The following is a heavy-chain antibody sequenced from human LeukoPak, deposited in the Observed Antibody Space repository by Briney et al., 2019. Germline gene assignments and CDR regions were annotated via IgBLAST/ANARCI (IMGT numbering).Heavy chain of an antibody. V-gene: IGHV3-15*01. CDR2: IKSKTDGGTT. J-gene: IGHJ4*02. CDR3: TTDPQTVGGPDY. Sequence: GGSLRLSCAASGFTFSSYGIHWVRQAPGKGLEWVGRIKSKTDGGTTDYAAPVKGRFTISRDDSKNTLYLQMNSLKTENTAVYYCTTDPQTVGGPDYWGQGTLVTVSS. D-gene: IGHD3-16*01. CDR1: GFTFSSYG.